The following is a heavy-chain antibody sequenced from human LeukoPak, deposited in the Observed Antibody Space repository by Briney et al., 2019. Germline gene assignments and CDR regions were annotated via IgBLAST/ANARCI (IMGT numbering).Heavy chain of an antibody. J-gene: IGHJ6*03. D-gene: IGHD4-17*01. V-gene: IGHV3-23*01. Sequence: GGSLRLSCAASGFTFRSYAMNWVRQAPGKGLEWVSSISGSGGSTYYADSVKGRFTISRDNSKSTLYLQMNSLRAEDTAVYYCARVGNGDYRYYFYMDVWGKGTTVTISS. CDR1: GFTFRSYA. CDR3: ARVGNGDYRYYFYMDV. CDR2: ISGSGGST.